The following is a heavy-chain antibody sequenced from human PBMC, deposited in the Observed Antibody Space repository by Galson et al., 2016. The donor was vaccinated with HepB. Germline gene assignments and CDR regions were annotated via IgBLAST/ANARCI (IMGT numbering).Heavy chain of an antibody. D-gene: IGHD6-13*01. CDR3: ARGRRAYSSSWYGQNWFDA. J-gene: IGHJ5*02. V-gene: IGHV4-34*01. Sequence: SETLSLTCAVYGGSFSGYFWSWIRQPPGRGLEWMGEINHRVSAHYNPSLKTRVTISVDTSKNQFSLILNSVTAAATSVYYCARGRRAYSSSWYGQNWFDAWGQGTLVTVSS. CDR1: GGSFSGYF. CDR2: INHRVSA.